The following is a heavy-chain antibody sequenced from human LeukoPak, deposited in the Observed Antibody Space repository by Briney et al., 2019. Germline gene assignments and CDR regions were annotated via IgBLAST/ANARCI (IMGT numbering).Heavy chain of an antibody. Sequence: ASVKVSCKASGYTFTSYAMNWARQAPGQGLEWMGWINTNTGNPTYAQGFTGRFVFSLDTSVSTAYLQISSLKAEDTAVYYCARQGVVDTAMVRKSGWFDPWGQGTLVTVSS. CDR1: GYTFTSYA. V-gene: IGHV7-4-1*02. J-gene: IGHJ5*02. CDR2: INTNTGNP. D-gene: IGHD5-18*01. CDR3: ARQGVVDTAMVRKSGWFDP.